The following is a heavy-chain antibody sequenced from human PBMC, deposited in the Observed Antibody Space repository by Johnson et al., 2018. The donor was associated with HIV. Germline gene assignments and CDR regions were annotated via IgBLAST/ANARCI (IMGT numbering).Heavy chain of an antibody. D-gene: IGHD7-27*01. CDR1: GFTFSTYT. CDR3: AKERKLGGLYTAFDI. Sequence: QVQLVESGGGVVQPGRSLRLSCAASGFTFSTYTMHWVRQAPGKGLEWVALISYDEINRYYADSVKGRFTISRDNSKNTLYLQMNSLRAEDTAVYYCAKERKLGGLYTAFDIWGQGTMVTVSS. CDR2: ISYDEINR. J-gene: IGHJ3*02. V-gene: IGHV3-30*04.